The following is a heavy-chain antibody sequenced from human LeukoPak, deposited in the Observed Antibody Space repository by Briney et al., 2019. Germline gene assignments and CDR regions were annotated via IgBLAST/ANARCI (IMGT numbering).Heavy chain of an antibody. CDR1: GFSFDDLG. J-gene: IGHJ6*03. CDR3: ARAVCPTIKFCDSSYFMDV. Sequence: RPGGSLRLSCAASGFSFDDLGMTWVRQVPGKGLERVAGINWNGASTGYADSVRGRFTISRDNAKNSLYLQMNSLRAEDTALYYCARAVCPTIKFCDSSYFMDVWGKGTTVNVS. V-gene: IGHV3-20*04. CDR2: INWNGAST. D-gene: IGHD6-6*01.